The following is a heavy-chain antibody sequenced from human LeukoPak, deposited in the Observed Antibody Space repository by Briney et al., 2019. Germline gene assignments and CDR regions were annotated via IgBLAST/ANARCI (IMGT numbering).Heavy chain of an antibody. D-gene: IGHD2-21*02. J-gene: IGHJ4*02. V-gene: IGHV1-8*01. CDR2: MNPNSGNT. CDR3: ARDHDSREGLLDY. Sequence: ASVKVSCKASGYTFISYDINWVRQAAGQGLEWMGWMNPNSGNTGYAEKFQGRVSMTRNNPTSTAYMELSSLRSEDTAVYYCARDHDSREGLLDYWGQGTPVTVSS. CDR1: GYTFISYD.